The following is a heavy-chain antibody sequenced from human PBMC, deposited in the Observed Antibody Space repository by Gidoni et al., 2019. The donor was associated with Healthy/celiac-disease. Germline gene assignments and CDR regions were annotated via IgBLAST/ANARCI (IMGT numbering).Heavy chain of an antibody. CDR2: ISSNGGSP. V-gene: IGHV3-64*01. Sequence: EVQLVESGGGLVQPGGSRRRSCAASGFTFSRYAMHWVRQAPGKGLEYVSAISSNGGSPYYATSVKGRFPISRDTSKNTLYLQIGSLRAEDMAVYYCARTPIGDYYYGMDVWGQGTTVTVSS. CDR1: GFTFSRYA. J-gene: IGHJ6*02. CDR3: ARTPIGDYYYGMDV. D-gene: IGHD3-10*01.